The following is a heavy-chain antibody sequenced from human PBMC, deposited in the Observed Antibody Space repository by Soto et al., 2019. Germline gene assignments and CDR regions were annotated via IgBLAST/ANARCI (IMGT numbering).Heavy chain of an antibody. Sequence: PSETLSLTCAVYGGSFSGYYWSWIRQPPGKGLEWIGEINHSGSTNYNPSLKSRVTISVDTSKNQFSLKLSSVTAADTAVYYCARARANYYGSGSYYYYYYGMDVWGQGTTVTVSS. CDR2: INHSGST. D-gene: IGHD3-10*01. J-gene: IGHJ6*02. V-gene: IGHV4-34*01. CDR1: GGSFSGYY. CDR3: ARARANYYGSGSYYYYYYGMDV.